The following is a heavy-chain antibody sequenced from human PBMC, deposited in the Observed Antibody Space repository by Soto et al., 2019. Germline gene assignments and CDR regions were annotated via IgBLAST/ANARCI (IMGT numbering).Heavy chain of an antibody. J-gene: IGHJ6*02. D-gene: IGHD3-22*01. CDR1: GFTFSNYN. Sequence: GGSLRLSCAASGFTFSNYNMNWVRQAPGKGLEWVSHIGGARSTAIYYADSVKGRLTISRDNAENSLFLQMNSLRDEDTAVYYCARDFGYDDVWGQGTTVTVSS. V-gene: IGHV3-48*02. CDR3: ARDFGYDDV. CDR2: IGGARSTAI.